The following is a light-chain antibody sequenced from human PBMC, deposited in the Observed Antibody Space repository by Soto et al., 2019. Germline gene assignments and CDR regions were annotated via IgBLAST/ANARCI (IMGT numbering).Light chain of an antibody. CDR1: QSVRHNN. CDR2: GAS. CDR3: HEYGNSARNP. V-gene: IGKV3-20*01. Sequence: VLTLPPGTLSLSTGEIATLSCSASQSVRHNNLNWYQQKPGQAPRLLMYGASIMATGIPDRFSASVSGIVFTLSISILEPEDFALCARHEYGNSARNPFGQVTRLAI. J-gene: IGKJ5*01.